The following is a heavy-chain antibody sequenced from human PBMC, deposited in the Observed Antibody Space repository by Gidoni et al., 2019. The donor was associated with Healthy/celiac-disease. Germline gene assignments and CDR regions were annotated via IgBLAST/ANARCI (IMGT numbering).Heavy chain of an antibody. CDR1: GFSLSNARLG. D-gene: IGHD3-3*01. CDR2: IFSNDEK. J-gene: IGHJ5*02. Sequence: QVTLKESGPVLVKPTETLTLTCTVSGFSLSNARLGVSWIRQPPGKALEWLAHIFSNDEKSYSPSLKSRLTISKDTSKSQVVLTMTNMDPVDTATYYCACDPSFDYDFWSGYPNWFDPWGQGTLVTVSS. V-gene: IGHV2-26*04. CDR3: ACDPSFDYDFWSGYPNWFDP.